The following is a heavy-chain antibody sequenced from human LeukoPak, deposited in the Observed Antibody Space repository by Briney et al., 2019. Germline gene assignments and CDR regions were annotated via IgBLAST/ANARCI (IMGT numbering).Heavy chain of an antibody. Sequence: PGGSLRLSCAASGFTFRSYSMNWVRQAPGEGLEWVSYITSSSSTIYYADSVKGRFTISRDNAKNSLYLQMNSLRDEDTAVYYCARGAAGMAYFDYWGQGTLVTVSS. CDR2: ITSSSSTI. J-gene: IGHJ4*02. V-gene: IGHV3-48*02. CDR3: ARGAAGMAYFDY. D-gene: IGHD5-18*01. CDR1: GFTFRSYS.